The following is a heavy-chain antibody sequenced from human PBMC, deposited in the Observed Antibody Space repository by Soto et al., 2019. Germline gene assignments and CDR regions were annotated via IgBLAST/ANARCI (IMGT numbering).Heavy chain of an antibody. J-gene: IGHJ4*02. CDR3: AKGKTSGWYYFDY. D-gene: IGHD6-19*01. CDR2: ISASGRDI. Sequence: EVQLLESGGDLVQPGGSLRLSCAASGFTFSNFAMSWVRQAPGRGLEWVSGISASGRDIHYADSVKDRFTVSRDNSKNTLYLQMNSLRAEDTAIYYCAKGKTSGWYYFDYRGQGALVTVSS. CDR1: GFTFSNFA. V-gene: IGHV3-23*01.